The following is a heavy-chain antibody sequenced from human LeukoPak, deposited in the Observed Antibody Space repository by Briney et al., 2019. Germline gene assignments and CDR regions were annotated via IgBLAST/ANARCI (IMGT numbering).Heavy chain of an antibody. CDR3: ARNIELST. Sequence: GGSLRLSCAASGFMFRDAAMTWVRQAPGKGLGWVSLIASSGLNTYYADSVRGRFTISRDNSKNTLSLQMNSLRVEDTAIYYCARNIELSTWGLGTLVTVSS. J-gene: IGHJ3*01. D-gene: IGHD2/OR15-2a*01. CDR2: IASSGLNT. V-gene: IGHV3-23*01. CDR1: GFMFRDAA.